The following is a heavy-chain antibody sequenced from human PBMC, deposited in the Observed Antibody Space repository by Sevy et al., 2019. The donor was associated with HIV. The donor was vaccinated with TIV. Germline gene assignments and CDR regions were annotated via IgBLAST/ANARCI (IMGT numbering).Heavy chain of an antibody. Sequence: GGSLRLSCTASGFTLSSYGMHWVRQAPGKGLEWVAVISYDGSNKYYAYSVKGRFTISRDNSKNTLYLQMNSLRAEDTAVYYCAKGPMSSGRAYYYYYGMDVWGQGTTVTVSS. CDR2: ISYDGSNK. CDR1: GFTLSSYG. CDR3: AKGPMSSGRAYYYYYGMDV. J-gene: IGHJ6*02. V-gene: IGHV3-30*18. D-gene: IGHD6-19*01.